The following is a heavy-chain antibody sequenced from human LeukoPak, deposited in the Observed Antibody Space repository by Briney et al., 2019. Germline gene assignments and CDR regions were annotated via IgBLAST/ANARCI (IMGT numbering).Heavy chain of an antibody. D-gene: IGHD6-6*01. Sequence: GESLKISCKGSGYSFTSYWIGWVRQLPGKGLEWMGIIYPGDSDTRYSPSFQGQVTISADKSISTAYLQWSSLKASDTAMYYCARRGEEQLALVDYWGQGTLVTVSS. J-gene: IGHJ4*02. CDR1: GYSFTSYW. CDR2: IYPGDSDT. CDR3: ARRGEEQLALVDY. V-gene: IGHV5-51*01.